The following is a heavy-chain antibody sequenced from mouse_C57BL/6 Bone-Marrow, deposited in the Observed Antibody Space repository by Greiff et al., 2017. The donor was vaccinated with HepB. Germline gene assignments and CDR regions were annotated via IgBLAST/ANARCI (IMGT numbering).Heavy chain of an antibody. J-gene: IGHJ2*01. CDR3: AREDYYGSSLYYFDY. D-gene: IGHD1-1*01. Sequence: QVQLQQPGAELVKPGASVKLSCKASGYTFTSYWMQWVKQRPGQGLEWIGEIDPSDSYTNYNQKFKGKATLTVDTSSSTAYMQLSSLTSEDSAVYYCAREDYYGSSLYYFDYWGQGTTLTVSS. CDR1: GYTFTSYW. V-gene: IGHV1-50*01. CDR2: IDPSDSYT.